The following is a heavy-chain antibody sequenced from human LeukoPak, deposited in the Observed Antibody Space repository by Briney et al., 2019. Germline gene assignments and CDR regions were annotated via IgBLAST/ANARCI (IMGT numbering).Heavy chain of an antibody. V-gene: IGHV1-46*01. J-gene: IGHJ4*02. CDR1: GYTFTNYY. D-gene: IGHD2-8*02. CDR2: INPTGTST. Sequence: ASVKVSCKASGYTFTNYYMHWVRQAPGQGLEWMGLINPTGTSTNYAQKFRGRVTMTRDTSTTTVYMELSSLRSEDTAVYYCAREESGGYFDYRGQGTLVAVSS. CDR3: AREESGGYFDY.